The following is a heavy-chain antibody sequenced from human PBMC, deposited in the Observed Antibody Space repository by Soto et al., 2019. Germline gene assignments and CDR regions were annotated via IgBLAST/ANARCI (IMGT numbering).Heavy chain of an antibody. CDR3: AKDLDVYCSSASCYGDAFDI. Sequence: EVQLLESGGGLVQPGESLRVSCIASGFTFRSYAMSWVRQAPGKGLEWVSAISGSGGSTYYADSVKGRFTISRDNSKNTLYLQMNSLRAQDTATYYGAKDLDVYCSSASCYGDAFDIWGQGTMVTVSS. V-gene: IGHV3-23*01. D-gene: IGHD2-2*01. J-gene: IGHJ3*02. CDR1: GFTFRSYA. CDR2: ISGSGGST.